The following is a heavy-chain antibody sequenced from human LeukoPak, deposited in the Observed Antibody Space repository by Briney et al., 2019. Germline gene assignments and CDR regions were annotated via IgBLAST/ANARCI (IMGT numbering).Heavy chain of an antibody. CDR1: GFTVSSNY. Sequence: GGSLRLSCAASGFTVSSNYMSWVRQAPGKGLEWASVIYSGGSTYYADSVKGRFTISRDNSKNTLYLQMNSLRAEDTAVYYCARTDRRSSSWPFDYWGQGTLVTVSS. D-gene: IGHD6-13*01. CDR3: ARTDRRSSSWPFDY. J-gene: IGHJ4*02. CDR2: IYSGGST. V-gene: IGHV3-53*01.